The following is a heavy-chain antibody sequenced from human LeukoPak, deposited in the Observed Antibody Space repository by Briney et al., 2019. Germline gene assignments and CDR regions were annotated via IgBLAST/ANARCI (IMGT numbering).Heavy chain of an antibody. D-gene: IGHD1-1*01. Sequence: SETLPLTCAVYGGSFSGYYWSWIRQPPGKGLEWIGEINHSVSTNYKPSLKSRVTTSVDTSKNQFSLKLSSVTAADTAVYYCARRRRRDAFDIWGQGTMVTVSS. CDR2: INHSVST. CDR3: ARRRRRDAFDI. V-gene: IGHV4-34*01. CDR1: GGSFSGYY. J-gene: IGHJ3*02.